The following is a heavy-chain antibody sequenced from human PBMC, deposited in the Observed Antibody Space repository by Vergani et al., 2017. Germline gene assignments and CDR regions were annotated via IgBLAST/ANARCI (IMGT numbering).Heavy chain of an antibody. Sequence: QVQLVESGGGVVQPGRSLRLSCAASGFTFSSYSMNWVRQAPGKGLEWVAVIWYDGSNKYYADSVKGRFTISRDNSKNTLYLQMNSLRTEDTAVYYCARAAPFDYWGQGTLVTVSS. CDR1: GFTFSSYS. J-gene: IGHJ4*02. V-gene: IGHV3-33*01. CDR2: IWYDGSNK. CDR3: ARAAPFDY.